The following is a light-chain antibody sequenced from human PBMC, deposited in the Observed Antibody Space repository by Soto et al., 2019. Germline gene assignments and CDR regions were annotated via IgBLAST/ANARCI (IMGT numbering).Light chain of an antibody. CDR1: SSDVGAYNY. CDR2: DVS. Sequence: QSALTQSASVSGSPGQSITISCTGTSSDVGAYNYVSWYQQHPGKAPKLIIYDVSNRPSGVSNRFSGSKSGNTASLTISALQAEDEADYYCSSFTSSSTRVFGTGTQLTVL. CDR3: SSFTSSSTRV. V-gene: IGLV2-14*01. J-gene: IGLJ7*01.